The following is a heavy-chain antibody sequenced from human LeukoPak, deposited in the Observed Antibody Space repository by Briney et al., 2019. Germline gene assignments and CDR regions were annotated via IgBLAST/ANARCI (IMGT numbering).Heavy chain of an antibody. CDR2: IRGGGET. D-gene: IGHD3-9*01. CDR1: GFTFSSYA. J-gene: IGHJ3*02. Sequence: GGSLRLSCAASGFTFSSYAMSWVRQAPARGLEWVSSIRGGGETFYADSVKGRFTISRDNSKNTLYLQMNSLRAEDTAVYYCAKGYILTGFDIWGQGTMVTVSS. V-gene: IGHV3-23*01. CDR3: AKGYILTGFDI.